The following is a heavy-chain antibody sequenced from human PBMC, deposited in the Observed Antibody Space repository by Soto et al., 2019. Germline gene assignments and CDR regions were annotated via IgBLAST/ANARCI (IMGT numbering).Heavy chain of an antibody. CDR3: ARGGYSYGYDY. CDR1: GFTFSSYA. Sequence: QVQLVESGGGVVQPGRSLRLSCAASGFTFSSYAMHWVRQAPGKGLEWVAVIYSGGTTYYADSVKGRFTISRDNSKNTLYLQMNSLRAEDTAVYYCARGGYSYGYDYWGQGTLVTVSS. J-gene: IGHJ4*02. V-gene: IGHV3-30*14. D-gene: IGHD5-18*01. CDR2: IYSGGTT.